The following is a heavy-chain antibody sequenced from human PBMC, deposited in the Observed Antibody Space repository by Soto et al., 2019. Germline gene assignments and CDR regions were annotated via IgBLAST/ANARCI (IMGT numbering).Heavy chain of an antibody. CDR1: GFTFSSYS. J-gene: IGHJ4*01. D-gene: IGHD6-13*01. CDR2: IISSVSTI. V-gene: IGHV3-48*01. Sequence: EVQLVESGGGLVQPGGSLRLSCAASGFTFSSYSMNWVRQAPGKGLEWVSYIISSVSTIYYADSVKGRFTISTDKSKXXXXXXXXXXXXXXXXXXXXXNLXSAANKDYXXXGXXVTVSX. CDR3: XNLXSAANKDY.